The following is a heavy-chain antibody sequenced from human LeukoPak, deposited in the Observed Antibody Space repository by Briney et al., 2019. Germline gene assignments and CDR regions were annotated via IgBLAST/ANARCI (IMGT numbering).Heavy chain of an antibody. Sequence: GGSLRLSCVASGFTFTDYAMSWVRQAPGKGLEWVSSIGGGGFNTHYADSVRGRFSISRDTSTNTLYLEMNSLRADDSALYYCAKDNFGLVPYCFDSWGQGTLVTVSS. D-gene: IGHD2-21*01. CDR1: GFTFTDYA. CDR3: AKDNFGLVPYCFDS. CDR2: IGGGGFNT. J-gene: IGHJ4*02. V-gene: IGHV3-23*01.